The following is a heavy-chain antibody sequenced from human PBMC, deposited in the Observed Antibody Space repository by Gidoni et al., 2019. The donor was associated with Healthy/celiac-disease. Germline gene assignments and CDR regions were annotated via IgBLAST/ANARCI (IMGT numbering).Heavy chain of an antibody. CDR3: ARVLAEDRELADY. D-gene: IGHD1-7*01. CDR2: IYYSGST. Sequence: QVQLQESGPGLVKPSLTLSLTCPVSGASISSGGYYWSWIRQHPGKGLEWIGYIYYSGSTYYNPSLKSRVTISVDTSKNQFSLKLSSVTAADTAVYYCARVLAEDRELADYWGQGTLVTVSS. J-gene: IGHJ4*02. CDR1: GASISSGGYY. V-gene: IGHV4-31*03.